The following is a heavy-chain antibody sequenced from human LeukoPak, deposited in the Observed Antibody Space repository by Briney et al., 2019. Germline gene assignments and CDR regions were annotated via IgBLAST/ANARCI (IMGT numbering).Heavy chain of an antibody. CDR1: GYTFASYG. CDR2: ISAYNGNT. D-gene: IGHD5-24*01. CDR3: ARGNGQWLSEY. Sequence: ASVKVPCKASGYTFASYGIIWVRQAPGQGLGWMGWISAYNGNTNYAQKMLGRVTMTTDTTTSTAYMELRSLTSDDTAVYYCARGNGQWLSEYWGQGTLLIVSS. J-gene: IGHJ4*02. V-gene: IGHV1-18*01.